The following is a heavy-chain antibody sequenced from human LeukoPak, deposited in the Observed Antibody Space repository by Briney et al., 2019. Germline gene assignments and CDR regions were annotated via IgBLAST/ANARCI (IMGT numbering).Heavy chain of an antibody. CDR1: GGSISSYY. J-gene: IGHJ5*02. V-gene: IGHV4-59*01. CDR2: IYYSGST. CDR3: ARGTSNSGSYYNWFDP. Sequence: SETLSLTCTVSGGSISSYYWSWIRQPPGKGLEWIGYIYYSGSTNYNPSLKSRVTISVDTSKNQFSLKLSSVTAADTAVYYCARGTSNSGSYYNWFDPWGQGTLVSVSS. D-gene: IGHD1-26*01.